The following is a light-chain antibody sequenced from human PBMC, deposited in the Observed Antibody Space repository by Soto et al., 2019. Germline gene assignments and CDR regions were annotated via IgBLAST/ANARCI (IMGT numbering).Light chain of an antibody. J-gene: IGLJ1*01. CDR3: QVWDRLSDYV. V-gene: IGLV3-21*02. Sequence: SYELTQPPSVSVAPGQTARINCGGNNIGSKNVHWYQQKSGQAPVLVVYDESDRPSGIPERCSGSNSRDTATLTISRVEAGDEADYYGQVWDRLSDYVFGSGTKVTVL. CDR1: NIGSKN. CDR2: DES.